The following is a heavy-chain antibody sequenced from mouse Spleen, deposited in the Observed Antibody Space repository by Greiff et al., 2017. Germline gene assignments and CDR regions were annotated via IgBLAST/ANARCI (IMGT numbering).Heavy chain of an antibody. CDR1: GFSLTSYG. J-gene: IGHJ4*01. Sequence: QVQLKETGPGLVAPSQSLSITCTVSGFSLTSYGVHWVRQPPGKGLEWLVVIWSDGSTNYNSALKSRLSISKDNSKSQVFLKMNSLQTDDTAMYYCARHGITTNYAMDYWGQGTSVTVSS. CDR3: ARHGITTNYAMDY. CDR2: IWSDGST. V-gene: IGHV2-6-1*01. D-gene: IGHD2-4*01.